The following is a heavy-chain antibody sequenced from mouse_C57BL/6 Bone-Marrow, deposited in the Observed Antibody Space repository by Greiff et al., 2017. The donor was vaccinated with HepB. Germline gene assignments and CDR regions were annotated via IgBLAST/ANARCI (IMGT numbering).Heavy chain of an antibody. J-gene: IGHJ4*01. CDR3: ARGGDPYYYAMDY. CDR2: FHPYNDDT. Sequence: QVQLQQPGAELVKPGASVKLSCKASGYTFTTYPIEWMKQNHGKSLEWIGNFHPYNDDTKYNEKFKGKATLTVEKSSSTVYLELSRLTSDDSAVYYCARGGDPYYYAMDYWGQGTSVTVSS. D-gene: IGHD3-3*01. V-gene: IGHV1-47*01. CDR1: GYTFTTYP.